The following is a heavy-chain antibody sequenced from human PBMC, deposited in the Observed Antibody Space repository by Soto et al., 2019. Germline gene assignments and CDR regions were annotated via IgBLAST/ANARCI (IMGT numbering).Heavy chain of an antibody. CDR1: GYTFISRF. CDR3: TRDLGVPDDY. V-gene: IGHV1-46*01. Sequence: QVQLVQSGAEVKKPGASVKVSCKASGYTFISRFMHWVRQAPGQGLEWMGLINPSAGNTIYAQKFQGRITMTSDTSTITFYMELSSLTSEDTAVYYCTRDLGVPDDYWGQGTLVTVSS. J-gene: IGHJ4*02. D-gene: IGHD3-3*01. CDR2: INPSAGNT.